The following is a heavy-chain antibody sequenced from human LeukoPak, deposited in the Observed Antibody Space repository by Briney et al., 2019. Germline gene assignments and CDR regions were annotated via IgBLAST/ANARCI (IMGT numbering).Heavy chain of an antibody. D-gene: IGHD3-9*01. CDR1: GGTFSSYA. CDR3: ASMDYYDILTGYYGYFDY. CDR2: IIPIFGTA. Sequence: PGASVKLSCKASGGTFSSYAISWVRQAPGQGIEWKGGIIPIFGTANYTQKFQGRVTITADKSTSTAYMELSSLRSEDTAVYYCASMDYYDILTGYYGYFDYWGQGTLVTVSS. J-gene: IGHJ4*02. V-gene: IGHV1-69*06.